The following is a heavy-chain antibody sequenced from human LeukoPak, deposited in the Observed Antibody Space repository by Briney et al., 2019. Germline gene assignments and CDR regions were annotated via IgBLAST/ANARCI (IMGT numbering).Heavy chain of an antibody. CDR2: IGISGETS. V-gene: IGHV3-11*04. D-gene: IGHD3-16*01. CDR1: GFTFSGHY. J-gene: IGHJ4*02. CDR3: TRYGDYANKVDF. Sequence: GGSLRLSCAAPGFTFSGHYMSWIRQAPGKGLEWLSHIGISGETSYNADSVKGRFTISRDNGKSTLYLQMNSLRVEDTAVYYCTRYGDYANKVDFWGQGTLVTVSS.